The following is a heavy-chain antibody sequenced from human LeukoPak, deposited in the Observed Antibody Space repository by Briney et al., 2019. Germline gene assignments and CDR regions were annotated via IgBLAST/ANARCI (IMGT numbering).Heavy chain of an antibody. V-gene: IGHV4-34*01. CDR1: GGSFSGYY. D-gene: IGHD3-10*01. CDR2: INHSGST. CDR3: ARGFSYYGSGSRSRDP. J-gene: IGHJ5*02. Sequence: PSETLSLTCTVYGGSFSGYYWSWIRQPPGKGLGWIGEINHSGSTNYNPSLKSRVTISVDTSKNQFSLKLSSVTAAHTAVYYCARGFSYYGSGSRSRDPWGQGTLVTVSS.